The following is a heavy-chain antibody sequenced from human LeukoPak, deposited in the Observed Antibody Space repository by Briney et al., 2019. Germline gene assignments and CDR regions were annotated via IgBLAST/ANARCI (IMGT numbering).Heavy chain of an antibody. CDR2: INHSGST. J-gene: IGHJ5*02. CDR1: GFTFSSYW. Sequence: PWGVLRLSCAASGFTFSSYWMSWVRQAPGKGLEWIGEINHSGSTNYNPSLKSQVTISVDTSKNQFSLKLSSVTAADTAVYYCARGAPPTLYYYGSGSYGWFDPWGQGALVTVSS. CDR3: ARGAPPTLYYYGSGSYGWFDP. D-gene: IGHD3-10*01. V-gene: IGHV4-34*01.